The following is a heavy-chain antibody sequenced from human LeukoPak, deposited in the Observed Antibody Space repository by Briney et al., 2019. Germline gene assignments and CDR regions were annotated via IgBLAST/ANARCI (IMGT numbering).Heavy chain of an antibody. CDR2: IIPIFGTA. CDR1: GGTFSSYA. CDR3: ARDRYCSSTSCYAEWYGMDV. V-gene: IGHV1-69*01. J-gene: IGHJ6*02. Sequence: SVKVSCKASGGTFSSYAISWVRQAPGQGLEWMGGIIPIFGTANYAQKFQGRVTITADESTSTAYMELSSLRSEDTAVYYCARDRYCSSTSCYAEWYGMDVWGQGTTVTVSS. D-gene: IGHD2-2*01.